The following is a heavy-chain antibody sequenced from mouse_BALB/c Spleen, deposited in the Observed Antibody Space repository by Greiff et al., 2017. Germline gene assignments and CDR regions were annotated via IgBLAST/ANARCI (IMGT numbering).Heavy chain of an antibody. J-gene: IGHJ2*01. CDR2: IDPANGNT. CDR3: ARSGLRRYFDY. D-gene: IGHD1-2*01. Sequence: EVQVVESGAELVKPGASVKLSCTASGFNIKDTYMHWVKQRPEQGLEWIGRIDPANGNTKYDPKFQGKATITADTSSNTAYLQLSSLTSEDTAVYYCARSGLRRYFDYWGQGTTLTVSS. CDR1: GFNIKDTY. V-gene: IGHV14-3*02.